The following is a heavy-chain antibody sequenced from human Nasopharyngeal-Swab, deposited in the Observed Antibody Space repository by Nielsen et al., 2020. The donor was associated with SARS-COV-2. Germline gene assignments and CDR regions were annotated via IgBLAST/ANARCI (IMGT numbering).Heavy chain of an antibody. CDR2: ISAYNGNT. V-gene: IGHV1-18*01. CDR3: ASCSSTSCSPKYYYMDV. D-gene: IGHD2-2*01. Sequence: WVRQPPGQGLEWMGWISAYNGNTNYAQKLQGRVTMTTDTSTSTAYMELRSLRSDDTAVYYCASCSSTSCSPKYYYMDVWGKGTTVTVSS. J-gene: IGHJ6*03.